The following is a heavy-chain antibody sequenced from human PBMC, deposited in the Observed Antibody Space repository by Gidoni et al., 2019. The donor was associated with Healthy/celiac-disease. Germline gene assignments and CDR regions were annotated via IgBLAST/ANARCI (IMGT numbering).Heavy chain of an antibody. CDR1: VSTFSRYT. V-gene: IGHV3-30*18. Sequence: QVQLLASGGGVVQPGRSLRLSCAASVSTFSRYTRHWFLQAPGKGLEWVAVRSYEGSNKYYADSVKGRFTISRDNSKNTLYLQMNSRRAEDTAVYYCAKPRLDYGDYFPDYYYGMDVWGQGTTVTVSS. CDR3: AKPRLDYGDYFPDYYYGMDV. CDR2: RSYEGSNK. J-gene: IGHJ6*02. D-gene: IGHD4-17*01.